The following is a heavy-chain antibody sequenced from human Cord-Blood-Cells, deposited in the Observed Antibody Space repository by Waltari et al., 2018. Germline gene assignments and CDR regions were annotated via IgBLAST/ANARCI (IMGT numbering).Heavy chain of an antibody. CDR1: GGYISSGGYY. D-gene: IGHD3-22*01. V-gene: IGHV4-31*03. J-gene: IGHJ4*02. CDR2: IYYSGGT. CDR3: ARGYYYDSSGYDY. Sequence: QVQLQESGPGLVKPSQTLSLTCTVSGGYISSGGYYWSWIRQPPGKGLEWIGYIYYSGGTYYNPSLKSRVTISVDTSKNQFSLNLSSVTAADTAVYYCARGYYYDSSGYDYWGQGTLVTVSS.